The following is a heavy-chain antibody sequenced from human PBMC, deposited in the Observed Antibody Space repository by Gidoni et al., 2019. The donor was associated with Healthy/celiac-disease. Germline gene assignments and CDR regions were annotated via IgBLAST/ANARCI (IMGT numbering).Heavy chain of an antibody. D-gene: IGHD3-3*01. CDR2: IWYGGRNK. Sequence: QVPLVASGGGVVQPGRSLRLSCAASGFTFSRYGMHWVRQAPGKGLEWVAVIWYGGRNKYYADSVKGRFTISREKSKDTLYLQMNSLRAEDTAVYYCARTYYDFWSGYSPLGLVDYWGQGTLVTVSS. J-gene: IGHJ4*02. V-gene: IGHV3-33*08. CDR1: GFTFSRYG. CDR3: ARTYYDFWSGYSPLGLVDY.